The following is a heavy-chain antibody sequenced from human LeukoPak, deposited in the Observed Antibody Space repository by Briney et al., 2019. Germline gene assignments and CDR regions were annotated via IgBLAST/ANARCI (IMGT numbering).Heavy chain of an antibody. CDR1: GYTFTSYG. V-gene: IGHV1-18*01. J-gene: IGHJ6*02. Sequence: ASVKVSCTASGYTFTSYGISWVRQAPGQGLEWMGWISAYNGNTNYAQKLQGRVTMTTDTSTSTAYMELRSLRSDDTAVYNCARDPYNWNDPYYYYYYGMDVWGQGTTVTVSS. CDR3: ARDPYNWNDPYYYYYYGMDV. CDR2: ISAYNGNT. D-gene: IGHD1-1*01.